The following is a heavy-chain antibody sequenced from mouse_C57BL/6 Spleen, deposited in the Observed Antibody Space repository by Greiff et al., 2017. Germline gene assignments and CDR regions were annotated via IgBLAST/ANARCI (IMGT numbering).Heavy chain of an antibody. CDR2: INPYNGGT. D-gene: IGHD2-4*01. CDR1: GYTFTDYY. CDR3: AETGDYDGGWFAY. V-gene: IGHV1-19*01. J-gene: IGHJ3*01. Sequence: EVQLQQSGPVLVKPGASVKMSCKASGYTFTDYYMNWVKQSHGKSLEWIGVINPYNGGTRYNQKFKGKATLTVDKSSSTAYMELNSLTSEDSAVYYCAETGDYDGGWFAYWGQGTLVTVSA.